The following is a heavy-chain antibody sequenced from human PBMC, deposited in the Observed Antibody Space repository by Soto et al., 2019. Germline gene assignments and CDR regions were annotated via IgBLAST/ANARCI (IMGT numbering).Heavy chain of an antibody. Sequence: TGGSLRLSCAASGFISRSYWMHWVRQVPGKGLVWVSRINGDGRSTSYADSVKGRFTISRDNAKNTLYLQMNSLRADDTAVYYCARAQYLADDAFDIWGQGAMVTVSS. D-gene: IGHD2-2*01. CDR2: INGDGRST. J-gene: IGHJ3*02. V-gene: IGHV3-74*01. CDR3: ARAQYLADDAFDI. CDR1: GFISRSYW.